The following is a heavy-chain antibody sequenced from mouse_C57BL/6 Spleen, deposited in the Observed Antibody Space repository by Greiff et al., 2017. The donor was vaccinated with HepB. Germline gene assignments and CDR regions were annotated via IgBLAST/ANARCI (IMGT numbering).Heavy chain of an antibody. J-gene: IGHJ1*03. CDR3: AKEGYYGSSYGYWYFDV. Sequence: VKLVESGPGLVAPSQSLSITCTVSGFSLTSYAISWVRQPPGKGLEWLGVIWTGGGTNYNSALKSRLSISKDNSKSQVFLKMNSLQTDDTARYYCAKEGYYGSSYGYWYFDVWGTGTTVTVSS. CDR2: IWTGGGT. D-gene: IGHD1-1*01. CDR1: GFSLTSYA. V-gene: IGHV2-9-1*01.